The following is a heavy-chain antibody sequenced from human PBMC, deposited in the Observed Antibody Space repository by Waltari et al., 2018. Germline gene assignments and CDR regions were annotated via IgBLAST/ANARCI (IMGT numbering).Heavy chain of an antibody. V-gene: IGHV3-9*01. D-gene: IGHD3-3*01. J-gene: IGHJ5*02. CDR2: ISWNSGSI. CDR1: GFTFDGYA. CDR3: AKEGFWRWFDP. Sequence: EVQLVESGGGLVQPGRSLRLSCAASGFTFDGYAMHWVRQAPGKGLEWVSGISWNSGSIGYADSVKGRFTISRDNAKNSLYLQMNSLRAEDTALYYCAKEGFWRWFDPWGQGTLVTVSS.